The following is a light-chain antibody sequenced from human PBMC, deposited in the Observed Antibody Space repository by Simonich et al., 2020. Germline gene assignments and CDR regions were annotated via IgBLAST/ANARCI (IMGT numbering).Light chain of an antibody. Sequence: QSALTQPASVSGSPGQSITISCTGTTSAGGGYNYVSWYQQHPGKAPKLMIYDVSNRPSGVSNRFSGSKSGNTASLTISGLQAEDEADYYCSSYTSSNNVVFGGGTKLTVL. CDR3: SSYTSSNNVV. CDR2: DVS. CDR1: TSAGGGYNY. J-gene: IGLJ2*01. V-gene: IGLV2-14*03.